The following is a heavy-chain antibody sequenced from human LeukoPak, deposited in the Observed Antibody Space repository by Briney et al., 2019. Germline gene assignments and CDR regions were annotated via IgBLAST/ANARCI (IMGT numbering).Heavy chain of an antibody. V-gene: IGHV4-59*12. D-gene: IGHD3-10*01. CDR1: GGSISSYY. CDR2: IYYSGST. J-gene: IGHJ5*02. Sequence: SETLSLTCTVSGGSISSYYWSWIRQPPGKGLEWIGYIYYSGSTNYNPSLKSRVTISVDTSKNQFSLKLSSVTAADTAVYYCAGDSATMVRGVPNWFDPWGQGTLVTVSS. CDR3: AGDSATMVRGVPNWFDP.